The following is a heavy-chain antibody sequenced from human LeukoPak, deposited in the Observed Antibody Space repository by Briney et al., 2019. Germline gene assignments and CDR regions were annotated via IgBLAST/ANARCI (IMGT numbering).Heavy chain of an antibody. V-gene: IGHV4-59*08. CDR1: GGSISSYY. Sequence: SETLSLTCTVSGGSISSYYWSWIRQPPGKGLEWIGYIYYSGSTNYNPSLKSRVTISVDTSKNQFSLKLSSVTAADTAVYYCASRTTVTTFVGYWGQGTLVTVSS. CDR2: IYYSGST. CDR3: ASRTTVTTFVGY. J-gene: IGHJ4*02. D-gene: IGHD4-17*01.